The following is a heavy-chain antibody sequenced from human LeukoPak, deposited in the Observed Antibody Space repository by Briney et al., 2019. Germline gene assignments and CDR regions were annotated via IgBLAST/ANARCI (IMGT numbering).Heavy chain of an antibody. D-gene: IGHD6-19*01. CDR2: IYYSGST. Sequence: NPSETVSLTCTVSGGSISSYYWSWIRQPPGKGLEWIGYIYYSGSTNYNPSLKSRVTISVDTSKNQFSLKLSSVTAADTAVYYCARSGYSSGWYHFDYWGQGTLVTVSS. CDR1: GGSISSYY. J-gene: IGHJ4*02. V-gene: IGHV4-59*01. CDR3: ARSGYSSGWYHFDY.